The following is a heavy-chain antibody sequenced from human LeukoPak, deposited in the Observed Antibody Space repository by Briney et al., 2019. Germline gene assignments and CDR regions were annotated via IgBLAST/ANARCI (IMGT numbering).Heavy chain of an antibody. J-gene: IGHJ4*02. CDR2: INPSGGST. CDR3: ARESYYDSSGYIGNDY. CDR1: GYTFTSYY. V-gene: IGHV1-46*01. Sequence: ASVNVSCKASGYTFTSYYMHWVRQAPGQGLEWMGIINPSGGSTSYAQKFQGRVTMTRDTSTSTVYMELSSLRSEDTAVYYCARESYYDSSGYIGNDYWGQGTLVTVSS. D-gene: IGHD3-22*01.